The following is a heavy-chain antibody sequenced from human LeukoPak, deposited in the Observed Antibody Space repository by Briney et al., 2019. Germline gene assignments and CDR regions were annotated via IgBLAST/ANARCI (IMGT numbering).Heavy chain of an antibody. CDR3: ARVPGGYDTLYDY. CDR2: ITPEKTF. Sequence: GGSLRLSCAASGFSISDHFMSWVRQAPGKAPEWVSYITPEKTFHYIDSVKGRFTISRDNAKSSLYLQMNSLSAEDTAVYYCARVPGGYDTLYDYWGQGTLVTVSS. J-gene: IGHJ4*02. D-gene: IGHD5-12*01. CDR1: GFSISDHF. V-gene: IGHV3-69-1*02.